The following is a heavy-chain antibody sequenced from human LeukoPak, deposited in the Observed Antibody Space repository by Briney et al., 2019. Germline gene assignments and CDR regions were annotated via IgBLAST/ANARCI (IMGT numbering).Heavy chain of an antibody. CDR2: IYYSGST. D-gene: IGHD3-3*01. CDR1: GGSISSSGYY. Sequence: SETLSLTCTVSGGSISSSGYYWGWIRQPPGKGLEWIGSIYYSGSTNYNPSLKSRVTISVDTSKNQFSLNVTSVTAADTAVYYCARDRFRAFDIWGQGTMVTVSS. CDR3: ARDRFRAFDI. J-gene: IGHJ3*02. V-gene: IGHV4-39*07.